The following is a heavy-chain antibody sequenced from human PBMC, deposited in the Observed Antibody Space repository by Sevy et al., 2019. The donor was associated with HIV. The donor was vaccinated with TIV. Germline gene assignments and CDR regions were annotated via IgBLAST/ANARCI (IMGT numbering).Heavy chain of an antibody. D-gene: IGHD6-19*01. Sequence: GGSPRLSCAASGFTFSSYSMNWVRQAPGKGLEWVSSISSSSSYIYYADSVKGRFTISRDNAKNSLYLQMNSLRAEDTAVYYCARGGGWYSHGMDVWGQGTTVTVSS. CDR1: GFTFSSYS. V-gene: IGHV3-21*01. CDR3: ARGGGWYSHGMDV. CDR2: ISSSSSYI. J-gene: IGHJ6*02.